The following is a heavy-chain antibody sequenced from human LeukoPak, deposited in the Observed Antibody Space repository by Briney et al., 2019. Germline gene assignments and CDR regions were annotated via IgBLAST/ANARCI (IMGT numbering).Heavy chain of an antibody. CDR2: IYPGDSDT. J-gene: IGHJ6*02. D-gene: IGHD4-17*01. CDR3: ARHLDYGEYYYYCGMDV. Sequence: RGESLKIPCKCSGYSFTSYWIGGARQMPGKGREWMGIIYPGDSDTRYSPSFQGQVTISADKSISTAYLQWSSLKASDTAMYYCARHLDYGEYYYYCGMDVWGQGTTVTVSS. V-gene: IGHV5-51*01. CDR1: GYSFTSYW.